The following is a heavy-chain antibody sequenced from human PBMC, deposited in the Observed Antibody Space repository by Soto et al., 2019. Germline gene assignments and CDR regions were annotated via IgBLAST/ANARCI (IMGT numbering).Heavy chain of an antibody. CDR1: GYNFHSYG. D-gene: IGHD3-16*01. V-gene: IGHV1-18*01. CDR2: ISAYNGET. J-gene: IGHJ4*02. Sequence: QVQLVQSGAEVKKPGASVKVSCRASGYNFHSYGITWVRQAPGQGLEWLGWISAYNGETHSGQMLQGRVSLTIDISTSTAYMELGSLRSDDTAVYFCGRNLGESGDVWPGVGLYWGQEPRVTVSS. CDR3: GRNLGESGDVWPGVGLY.